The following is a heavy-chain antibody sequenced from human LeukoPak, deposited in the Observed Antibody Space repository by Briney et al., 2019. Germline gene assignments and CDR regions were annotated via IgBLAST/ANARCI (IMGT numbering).Heavy chain of an antibody. Sequence: SETLSLTCAVYGGSFSGYYWSWIRQPPGKGLEWIGEINHSGSTNYNPSLKSRVTISVDTSKNQFSLKLSSVTAADTAVYYCARGIPAAAGTFDYWGQGTLVTVSP. V-gene: IGHV4-34*01. CDR1: GGSFSGYY. D-gene: IGHD6-13*01. CDR3: ARGIPAAAGTFDY. CDR2: INHSGST. J-gene: IGHJ4*02.